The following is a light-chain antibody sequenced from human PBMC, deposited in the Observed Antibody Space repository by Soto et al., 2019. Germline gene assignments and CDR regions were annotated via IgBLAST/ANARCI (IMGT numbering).Light chain of an antibody. CDR3: CSYAGSYTYV. V-gene: IGLV2-11*01. J-gene: IGLJ1*01. CDR2: DVT. CDR1: SSDVDGYKY. Sequence: QSVLTQPRSVSGSPGQSVTISCTGSSSDVDGYKYVSWYQQHPGKAPKLLIYDVTKRPSGVPDRFSGSKSGNTASLTISGLQAEDEAEYYCCSYAGSYTYVFGTGTKLTVL.